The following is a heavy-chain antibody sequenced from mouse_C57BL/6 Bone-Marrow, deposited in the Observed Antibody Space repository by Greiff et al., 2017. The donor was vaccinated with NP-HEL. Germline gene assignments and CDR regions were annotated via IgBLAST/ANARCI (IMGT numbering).Heavy chain of an antibody. Sequence: EVQLVESGPGLVKPSQSLSLTYSVTGYSITSGYYWNWIRQFPGNKLEWMGYISYDGSNNYNPSLKNRISITRDTSKNQFFLKLNSVTTEDTATYYCARGKPRDYFDYWGQGTTLTVSS. CDR1: GYSITSGYY. V-gene: IGHV3-6*01. CDR3: ARGKPRDYFDY. CDR2: ISYDGSN. J-gene: IGHJ2*01.